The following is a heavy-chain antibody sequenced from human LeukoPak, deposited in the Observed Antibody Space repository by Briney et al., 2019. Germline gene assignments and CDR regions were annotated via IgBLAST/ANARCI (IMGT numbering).Heavy chain of an antibody. D-gene: IGHD1-1*01. CDR1: GFTFIEYS. CDR2: IGIDSGNT. Sequence: GGSLRLSCTASGFTFIEYSMNWVRQAPGKGLEWISYIGIDSGNTKYADSVRGRFTISADKAKNSLYLQMNSLRVEDTAVYYCARDHNYAFDNWGQGTLVSVSS. J-gene: IGHJ4*02. V-gene: IGHV3-48*01. CDR3: ARDHNYAFDN.